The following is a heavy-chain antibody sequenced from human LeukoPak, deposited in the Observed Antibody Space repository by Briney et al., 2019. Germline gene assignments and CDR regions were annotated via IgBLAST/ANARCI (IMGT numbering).Heavy chain of an antibody. CDR1: GYTFTSYG. V-gene: IGHV1-18*01. CDR3: ARDDRLSTYCGGDCYSLAAFDI. J-gene: IGHJ3*02. CDR2: ISAYNGNT. Sequence: ASVKVSCKASGYTFTSYGISWVRQAPGQGLEWMGWISAYNGNTNYAQKLQGRVTMTTDTSTSTAYMELRGLRSDDTAVYYCARDDRLSTYCGGDCYSLAAFDIWGQGTMVTVSS. D-gene: IGHD2-21*01.